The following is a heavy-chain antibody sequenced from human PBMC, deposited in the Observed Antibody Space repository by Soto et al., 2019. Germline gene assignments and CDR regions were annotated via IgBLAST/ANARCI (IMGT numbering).Heavy chain of an antibody. Sequence: ASVKVSCKASGYTFTGYYMHWVRQAPGQGLEWMGWINPNSGGTNYAQKFQGWVTMTRDTSISTAYMELSRLRSDDTAAYYCARSTGYRQYYYYYGMDVWGQGTTVTVSS. CDR1: GYTFTGYY. J-gene: IGHJ6*02. CDR3: ARSTGYRQYYYYYGMDV. D-gene: IGHD3-9*01. V-gene: IGHV1-2*04. CDR2: INPNSGGT.